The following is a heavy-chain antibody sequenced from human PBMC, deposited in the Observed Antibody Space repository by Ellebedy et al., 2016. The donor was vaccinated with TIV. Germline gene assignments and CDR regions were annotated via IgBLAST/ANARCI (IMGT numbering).Heavy chain of an antibody. D-gene: IGHD6-19*01. V-gene: IGHV1-18*01. CDR3: ARSHSSGWGHYFDY. Sequence: AASVKVSCKASGYTFTSYGISWVRQAPGQGLEWMGWISAYNGNTSYAQKFQGRVTMTRDTSTSTVYMELSSLRSEDTAVYYCARSHSSGWGHYFDYWGQGTLVTVSS. J-gene: IGHJ4*02. CDR1: GYTFTSYG. CDR2: ISAYNGNT.